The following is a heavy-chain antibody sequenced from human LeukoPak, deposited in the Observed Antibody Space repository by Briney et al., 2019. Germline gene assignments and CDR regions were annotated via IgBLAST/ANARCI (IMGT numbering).Heavy chain of an antibody. J-gene: IGHJ4*02. D-gene: IGHD5-18*01. CDR2: ISAYNGNT. CDR3: ARDRARGYSYGFGNDY. CDR1: GYTFTSYG. V-gene: IGHV1-18*01. Sequence: ASVKVSCKASGYTFTSYGISWVRQAPGQGLEWMGRISAYNGNTNYAQKLQGRVTMTTDTSTSTAYMELRSLRSDDTAVYYCARDRARGYSYGFGNDYWGQGTLVTVSS.